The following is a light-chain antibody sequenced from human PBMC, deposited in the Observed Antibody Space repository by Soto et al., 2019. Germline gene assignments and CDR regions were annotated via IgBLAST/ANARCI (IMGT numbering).Light chain of an antibody. V-gene: IGKV2-24*01. J-gene: IGKJ2*01. CDR3: MQATQYPPYT. Sequence: DLVMTQTPLSSPVTLGQPASISCRSSQSLLHRDGNSFLSWLQQRPGQPPRLLIYKISNRLSGVPDRFSGSGAGTDYTLKISRVEADDVGVYYCMQATQYPPYTFAQGTKLEIE. CDR2: KIS. CDR1: QSLLHRDGNSF.